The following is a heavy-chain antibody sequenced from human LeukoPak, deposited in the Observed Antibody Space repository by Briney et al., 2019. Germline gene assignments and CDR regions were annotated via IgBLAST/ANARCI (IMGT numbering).Heavy chain of an antibody. D-gene: IGHD6-19*01. CDR2: IYYSGST. CDR1: GGSISSSSYY. Sequence: SETLSLTCTVSGGSISSSSYYWGWIRQPPGKGLEWIGSIYYSGSTYYNPSLKSRVTISVDTSKNQFSLKLSSVTAADTAVYYCARIYSSGWYSLDWFDPWGQGTLVTVSS. J-gene: IGHJ5*02. V-gene: IGHV4-39*07. CDR3: ARIYSSGWYSLDWFDP.